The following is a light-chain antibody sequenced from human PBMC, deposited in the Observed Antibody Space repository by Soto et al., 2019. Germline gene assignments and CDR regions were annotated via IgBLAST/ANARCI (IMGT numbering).Light chain of an antibody. CDR1: QSVGSY. CDR3: QQRDKWPRT. CDR2: GAS. V-gene: IGKV3-11*01. Sequence: DIVLTQSPATLSLSPGERATLSCRASQSVGSYLAWFQHKPGQAPRLLIYGASNRATDIPGRFSGRGSGTDFTLTISSLESGDSAVYYCQQRDKWPRTFGQGTKVDIK. J-gene: IGKJ2*01.